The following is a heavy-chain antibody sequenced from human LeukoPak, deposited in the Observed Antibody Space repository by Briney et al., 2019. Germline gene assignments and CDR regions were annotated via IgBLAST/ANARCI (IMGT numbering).Heavy chain of an antibody. CDR3: ARHYDILTGYTPWYFDL. J-gene: IGHJ2*01. Sequence: PSETLSLTCNVSGGSISSGYYYWGWIRQPPGKGLEWIGSIYYSGSTYYNPSLKSRVTMSVDTSKNHFSLKLSSVTAADTAVFYCARHYDILTGYTPWYFDLWGRGTLVTASS. D-gene: IGHD3-9*01. CDR2: IYYSGST. CDR1: GGSISSGYYY. V-gene: IGHV4-39*01.